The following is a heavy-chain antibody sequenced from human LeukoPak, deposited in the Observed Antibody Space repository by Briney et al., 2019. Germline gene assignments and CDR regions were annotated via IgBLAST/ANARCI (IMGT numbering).Heavy chain of an antibody. CDR3: AKIARLWFGEPPDY. Sequence: SGGSLRLSCAASGFTFSSYAMSWVRQAPGKGLEWVSAISGSGGSTYYADPVKGRFTISRDNSKNTLYLQMNSLRAEDTAVYYCAKIARLWFGEPPDYWGQGTLVTVSS. J-gene: IGHJ4*02. CDR1: GFTFSSYA. D-gene: IGHD3-10*01. V-gene: IGHV3-23*01. CDR2: ISGSGGST.